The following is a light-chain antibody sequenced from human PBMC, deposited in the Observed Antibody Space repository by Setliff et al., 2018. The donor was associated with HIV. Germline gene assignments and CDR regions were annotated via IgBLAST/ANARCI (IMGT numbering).Light chain of an antibody. Sequence: QSVLTQPASVSGPPGQSIAISCTGTSSDIGSYNYVSWYQHHPGKAPRLIIYDVTNRPSGVSDRFSGSKSDNTASLTISGLQAEDEADYYCNTYISSTPNYVFGTGTKVTVL. J-gene: IGLJ1*01. CDR2: DVT. V-gene: IGLV2-14*01. CDR3: NTYISSTPNYV. CDR1: SSDIGSYNY.